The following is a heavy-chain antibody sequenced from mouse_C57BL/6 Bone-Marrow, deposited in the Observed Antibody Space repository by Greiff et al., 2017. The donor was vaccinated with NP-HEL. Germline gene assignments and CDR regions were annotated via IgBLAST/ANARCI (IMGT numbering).Heavy chain of an antibody. CDR1: GYTFTDYN. CDR2: INPNNGGT. CDR3: ARRLTFYGSSFYYAMDY. V-gene: IGHV1-18*01. D-gene: IGHD1-1*01. J-gene: IGHJ4*01. Sequence: EVQLQQSGPELVKPGASVKIPCKASGYTFTDYNMDWVKQSHGKSLEWIGDINPNNGGTIYNQKFKGKATLTVDKSSSTAYMELRSLTSEDTAVYYCARRLTFYGSSFYYAMDYWGQGTSVTVSS.